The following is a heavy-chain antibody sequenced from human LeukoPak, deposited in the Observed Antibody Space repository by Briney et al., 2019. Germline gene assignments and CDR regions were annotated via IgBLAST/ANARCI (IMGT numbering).Heavy chain of an antibody. CDR1: GSTFSSYA. Sequence: GGSLRLSCAASGSTFSSYAMHWVRQAPGKGLEWVAVISYDGSNKYYADSVKGRFTISRGNSKNTLYLQMNSLRAEDTAVYYCAKDTSSTYSSSWFPSYYYYYYMDVWGKGTTVTVSS. V-gene: IGHV3-30-3*01. D-gene: IGHD6-13*01. J-gene: IGHJ6*03. CDR3: AKDTSSTYSSSWFPSYYYYYYMDV. CDR2: ISYDGSNK.